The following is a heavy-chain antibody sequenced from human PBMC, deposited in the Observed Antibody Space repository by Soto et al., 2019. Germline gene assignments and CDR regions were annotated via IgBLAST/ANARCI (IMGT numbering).Heavy chain of an antibody. CDR2: IKSNIDGGTV. CDR3: VSAVIY. CDR1: GFTFNSAW. Sequence: GGSLRLSCAASGFTFNSAWMNWVRQAPGKGLEWVGCIKSNIDGGTVDYAASVKGRFTISRDDSKSTLYLQMNSLTIEDTAVYYCVSAVIYWGQGTLVTVSS. V-gene: IGHV3-15*05. J-gene: IGHJ1*01.